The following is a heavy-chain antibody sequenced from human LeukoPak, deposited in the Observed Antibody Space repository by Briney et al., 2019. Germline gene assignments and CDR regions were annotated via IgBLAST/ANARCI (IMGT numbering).Heavy chain of an antibody. J-gene: IGHJ4*02. V-gene: IGHV5-51*01. CDR3: ARQSRRGYYSNYDFDY. CDR1: GYSFTSYW. Sequence: KGGESLKISCKGSGYSFTSYWIGWVRQMPGKGLEWMGIIYPGDSDTRYSPSFQGQVTISADKSISTAYLQWSSLKASDTAMYYFARQSRRGYYSNYDFDYWGQGTLVTVSS. D-gene: IGHD4-11*01. CDR2: IYPGDSDT.